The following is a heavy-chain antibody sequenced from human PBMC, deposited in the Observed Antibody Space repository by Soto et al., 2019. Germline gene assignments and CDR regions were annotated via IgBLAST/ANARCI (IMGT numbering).Heavy chain of an antibody. CDR1: GDSISGYY. Sequence: KPSDTLSLTCTVSGDSISGYYWSWIRKSAGKGLEWIGRIYATGTTDYNPSLKSRVMMSVDTSKKQFSLKLRSVTAADTAVYYCVRDGTKTLLYWFDPWGQGISVTASS. D-gene: IGHD1-1*01. J-gene: IGHJ5*02. V-gene: IGHV4-4*07. CDR3: VRDGTKTLLYWFDP. CDR2: IYATGTT.